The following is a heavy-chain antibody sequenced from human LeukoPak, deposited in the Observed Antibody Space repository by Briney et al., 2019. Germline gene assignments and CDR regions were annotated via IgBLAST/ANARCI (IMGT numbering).Heavy chain of an antibody. CDR3: ARAPVTSCRGAFCYPFDI. CDR1: GFSLSSYA. V-gene: IGHV3-23*01. D-gene: IGHD2-15*01. J-gene: IGHJ4*02. CDR2: TSSSDAGT. Sequence: GGSLRLSCAASGFSLSSYAMSWVRQAPGKGLEWVSATSSSDAGTYHAESVRGRFTISRDNSKNTLYLQMNSLRADDAAVYYCARAPVTSCRGAFCYPFDIWGQGTLVTVSS.